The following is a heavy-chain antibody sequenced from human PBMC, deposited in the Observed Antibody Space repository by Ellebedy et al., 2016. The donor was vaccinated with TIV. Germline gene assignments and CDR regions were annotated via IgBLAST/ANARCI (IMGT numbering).Heavy chain of an antibody. V-gene: IGHV3-49*03. CDR3: NCEGGVRGGITGFDY. J-gene: IGHJ4*02. D-gene: IGHD1-26*01. CDR2: IRSKAYGGTT. CDR1: GFTFGDYA. Sequence: GESLKISCTASGFTFGDYAMSWFRQAPGKGLEWVGFIRSKAYGGTTEYAASVKGRFTISRDDSKSIAYLQMNRLKTEDTAVYYCNCEGGVRGGITGFDYWGQGTLVXXSS.